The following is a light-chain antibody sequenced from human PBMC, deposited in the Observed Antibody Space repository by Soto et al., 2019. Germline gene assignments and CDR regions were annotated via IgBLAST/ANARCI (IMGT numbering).Light chain of an antibody. Sequence: QSVLTQPPSVSGAPGQRLTISCTGSSSNIGAGYDVHWYQQLPGRAPKLLIYGNTNRPSGVPDRFSGSKSGTSASLAITGLQAEDEADYYCLSFDSSLSVVFGGGTQLTVL. J-gene: IGLJ2*01. CDR3: LSFDSSLSVV. V-gene: IGLV1-40*01. CDR2: GNT. CDR1: SSNIGAGYD.